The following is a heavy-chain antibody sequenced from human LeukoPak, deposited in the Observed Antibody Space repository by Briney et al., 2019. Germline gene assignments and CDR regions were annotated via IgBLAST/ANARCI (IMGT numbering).Heavy chain of an antibody. V-gene: IGHV4-34*01. Sequence: SETLSLTCTVSGRSISLGYYWGWIRQPPGKGLEWIGEINHSGSTNYNPSPKSRVTISVDTSKNQFSLKLNSVTAADTAVYSCARQGAAAAGFYYYYYMDVWGKGTTVTISS. J-gene: IGHJ6*03. CDR2: INHSGST. D-gene: IGHD6-13*01. CDR1: GRSISLGYY. CDR3: ARQGAAAAGFYYYYYMDV.